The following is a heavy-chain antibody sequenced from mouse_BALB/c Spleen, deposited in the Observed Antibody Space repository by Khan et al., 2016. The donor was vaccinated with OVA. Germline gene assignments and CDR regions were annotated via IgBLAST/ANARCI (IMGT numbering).Heavy chain of an antibody. CDR1: GYTFTTYT. D-gene: IGHD2-14*01. CDR2: IIPSNDYT. Sequence: VQLQESGAELARPGASVKMSCKASGYTFTTYTIHWVKQRPGQGLEWIGYIIPSNDYTNYNQKFKDRATLTADKSSSTAYMQLISLTSVDSAVYYCARGGAYYRSDGWFAYWGQGTLVTVSA. J-gene: IGHJ3*01. V-gene: IGHV1-4*01. CDR3: ARGGAYYRSDGWFAY.